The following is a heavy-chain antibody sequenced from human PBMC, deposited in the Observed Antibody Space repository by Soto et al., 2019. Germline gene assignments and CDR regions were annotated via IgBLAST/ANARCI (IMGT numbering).Heavy chain of an antibody. D-gene: IGHD2-21*01. V-gene: IGHV1-18*01. CDR2: ISAFNGYT. J-gene: IGHJ3*01. CDR3: ARGRGVVIPAGTPDAFDV. CDR1: GYIFNKYG. Sequence: ASVKVSCKASGYIFNKYGFNWVRQAPGQGLEWMGRISAFNGYTNFAQKFQGRVTLTTDTSTNTAYMELGSLRSDDTAIYYCARGRGVVIPAGTPDAFDVWGQETMVTVSS.